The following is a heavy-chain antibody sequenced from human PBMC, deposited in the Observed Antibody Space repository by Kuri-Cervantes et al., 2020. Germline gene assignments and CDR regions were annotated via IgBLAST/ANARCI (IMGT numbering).Heavy chain of an antibody. Sequence: GTLRLSCNVSGGSISSSSYYGGWIRQPPGKGLEWIGSIYYSGSTNYNPSLKSRVTMSVDTSKNQFSLKLSSVTAADTAVYYCARVGRTAPDYWCQGTLVTVSS. J-gene: IGHJ4*02. CDR3: ARVGRTAPDY. CDR2: IYYSGST. CDR1: GGSISSSSYY. V-gene: IGHV4-39*07.